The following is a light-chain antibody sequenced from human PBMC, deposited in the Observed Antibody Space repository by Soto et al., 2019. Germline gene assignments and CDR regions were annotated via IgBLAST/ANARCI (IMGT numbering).Light chain of an antibody. CDR1: SSNIGSNY. CDR3: AAWDDSLSGQV. Sequence: QSVLTQPPSASGTPGQRVTISCSGSSSNIGSNYVYWYQQLPGTAPKLLIYSNNQRHSGVPDRFSGSNSGTSASLAISGLRSEDESDYYCAAWDDSLSGQVFGGGTKLTVL. CDR2: SNN. V-gene: IGLV1-47*02. J-gene: IGLJ2*01.